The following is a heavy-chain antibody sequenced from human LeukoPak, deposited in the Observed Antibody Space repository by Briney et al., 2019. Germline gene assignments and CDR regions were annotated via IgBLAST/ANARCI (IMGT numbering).Heavy chain of an antibody. J-gene: IGHJ4*02. D-gene: IGHD3-22*01. CDR2: ISTSGSTE. CDR3: ARDRGPYDSSGFQSH. Sequence: GGSLRLSCAASGFTLSSYAMHWVRQAPGQGLEWVSYISTSGSTEFYADSVKGRFTISRDNTKNSLYLQMNSLRAEDTAVYYCARDRGPYDSSGFQSHWGQGTLVTVSS. V-gene: IGHV3-48*04. CDR1: GFTLSSYA.